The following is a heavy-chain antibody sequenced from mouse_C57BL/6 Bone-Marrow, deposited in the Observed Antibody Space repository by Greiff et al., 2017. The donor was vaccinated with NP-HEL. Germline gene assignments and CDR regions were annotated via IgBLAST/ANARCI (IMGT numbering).Heavy chain of an antibody. D-gene: IGHD4-1*02. V-gene: IGHV1-81*01. CDR3: ASPNWYYFDF. Sequence: QVQLKESGAELARPGASVKLSCKASGYTFTSYGISWVKQRTGQGLEWIGEIYPRSGNTYYNEKFKGKATLTADKYSSTAYMELRSLTSEDSAVYFCASPNWYYFDFWGQGTTLTVSS. CDR2: IYPRSGNT. J-gene: IGHJ2*01. CDR1: GYTFTSYG.